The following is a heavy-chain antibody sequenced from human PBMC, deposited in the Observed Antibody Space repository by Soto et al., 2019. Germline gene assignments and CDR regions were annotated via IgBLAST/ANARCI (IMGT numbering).Heavy chain of an antibody. Sequence: SGTLSLTCPVHGGSFRGYYWGWIPHPPGKGLEWIGEINHSGSTNHTPALKSRVTISVDTSTNQFSLKLSSVTAADTAVYYCARVVAEGRLVVPVMIDYWGQGTLVTVSS. D-gene: IGHD2-2*01. V-gene: IGHV4-34*01. J-gene: IGHJ4*02. CDR2: INHSGST. CDR3: ARVVAEGRLVVPVMIDY. CDR1: GGSFRGYY.